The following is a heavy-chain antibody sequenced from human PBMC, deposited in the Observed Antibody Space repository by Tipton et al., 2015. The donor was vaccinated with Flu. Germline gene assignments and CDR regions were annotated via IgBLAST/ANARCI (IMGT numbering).Heavy chain of an antibody. CDR1: GGSIRNSHYY. CDR2: IYPSGTT. Sequence: TLSLTCVVSGGSIRNSHYYWGWIRQPPGKGLEWIGSIYPSGTTYYNTSLKSRVTISVDTSKSQFSLMLRSVTAADTAVYYCARHKYYADDSGPGIYFNYWGQGTLVTVSS. V-gene: IGHV4-39*01. D-gene: IGHD3-22*01. J-gene: IGHJ4*02. CDR3: ARHKYYADDSGPGIYFNY.